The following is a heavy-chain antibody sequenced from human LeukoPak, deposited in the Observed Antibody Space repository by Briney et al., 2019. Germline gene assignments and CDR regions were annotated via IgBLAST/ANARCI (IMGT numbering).Heavy chain of an antibody. CDR1: GFTFSDSA. Sequence: GGSLRLSCAASGFTFSDSAMHWVRQASGKGLEWVGRIRSKANSYATAYAESVKGRFTISRDDSKNTAYLQMNSLKTEDTAVYYCTRHEYSSGRYWWAGGQGTLVTVSS. J-gene: IGHJ4*02. D-gene: IGHD6-19*01. CDR3: TRHEYSSGRYWWA. CDR2: IRSKANSYAT. V-gene: IGHV3-73*01.